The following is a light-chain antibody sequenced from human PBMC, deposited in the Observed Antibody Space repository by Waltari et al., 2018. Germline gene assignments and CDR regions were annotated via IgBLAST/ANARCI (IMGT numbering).Light chain of an antibody. CDR1: QSINSW. Sequence: DIQMTQFPSTLSAAVGDRLTITCRASQSINSWLAWYQQKPGKAPKLLIYKASSLESGVPSRFSGSGSGTEFTLTIISLQPDDFATYYCQQYNSYEWTFGQGTKVAIK. J-gene: IGKJ1*01. CDR2: KAS. CDR3: QQYNSYEWT. V-gene: IGKV1-5*03.